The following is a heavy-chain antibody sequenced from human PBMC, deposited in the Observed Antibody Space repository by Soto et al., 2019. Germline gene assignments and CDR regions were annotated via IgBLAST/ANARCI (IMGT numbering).Heavy chain of an antibody. D-gene: IGHD5-12*01. CDR1: GGSSSSYG. CDR3: AREADGYPEGGFAY. J-gene: IGHJ4*02. Sequence: SEPMRLTCTVAGGSSSSYGGSWILQPPGKGLEWIGYIYYSGSTNYNPSLKSRVTISVDTSKNQFSLKLSSVTAADTAVYYCAREADGYPEGGFAYWGQGTLVTVSS. V-gene: IGHV4-59*01. CDR2: IYYSGST.